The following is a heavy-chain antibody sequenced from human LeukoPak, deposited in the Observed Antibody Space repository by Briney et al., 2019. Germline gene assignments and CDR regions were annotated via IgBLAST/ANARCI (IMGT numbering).Heavy chain of an antibody. D-gene: IGHD4-17*01. CDR2: IYHSGST. V-gene: IGHV4-30-2*01. CDR3: ARANDYGDSYYFDY. CDR1: GGFISSGGYS. J-gene: IGHJ4*02. Sequence: SETLSLTCAVSGGFISSGGYSWSWIRQPPGKGLEWIGYIYHSGSTYYNPSLKSRVTISVDRSKNQFSLKLSSVTGADTAVYYCARANDYGDSYYFDYWGQGTLVSVSS.